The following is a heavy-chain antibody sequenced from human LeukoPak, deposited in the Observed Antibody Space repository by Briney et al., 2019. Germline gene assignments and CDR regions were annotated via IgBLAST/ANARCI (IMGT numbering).Heavy chain of an antibody. CDR2: ISTYNGNT. Sequence: ASVKVSCKASGYTFTSYGISWVRQAPGQGLECMGWISTYNGNTNYAQKLQGRVTMTTDTSTSTAYMELRSLRSDDTAVYYCARDLGGSGSYYRLPDYWGQGTLVTVSS. D-gene: IGHD3-10*01. CDR3: ARDLGGSGSYYRLPDY. J-gene: IGHJ4*02. CDR1: GYTFTSYG. V-gene: IGHV1-18*01.